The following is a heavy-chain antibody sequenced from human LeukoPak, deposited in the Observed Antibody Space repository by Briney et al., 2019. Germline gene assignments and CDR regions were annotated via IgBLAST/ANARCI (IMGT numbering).Heavy chain of an antibody. CDR2: TSAYNDKT. V-gene: IGHV1-18*01. Sequence: GASVKVSCKASGYTFTTYGTSWVRQAPGQGLEWMGWTSAYNDKTKYAQKLEGRVTMTTDTSTSTAYMEMRSLRSDDTAVYYCARGAYFDYWGQGTLVTVSS. J-gene: IGHJ4*02. CDR3: ARGAYFDY. CDR1: GYTFTTYG.